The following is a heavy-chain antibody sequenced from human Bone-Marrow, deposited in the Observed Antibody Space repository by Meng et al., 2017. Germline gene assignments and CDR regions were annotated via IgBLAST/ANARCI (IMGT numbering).Heavy chain of an antibody. V-gene: IGHV3-33*01. CDR3: ARDRAAVAGTPLYYFDY. J-gene: IGHJ4*02. CDR1: GFTFSSYG. CDR2: IWYDGSNK. Sequence: GESLKISCAASGFTFSSYGMHWVRQAPGKGLEWVAVIWYDGSNKYYADSVKGRFTISRDKSKNTLYLQMNSLRAEDTAVYYCARDRAAVAGTPLYYFDYWGQGTLVTVSS. D-gene: IGHD6-19*01.